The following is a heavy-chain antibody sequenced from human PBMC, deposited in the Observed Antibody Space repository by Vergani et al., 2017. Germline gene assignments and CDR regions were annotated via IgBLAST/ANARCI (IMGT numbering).Heavy chain of an antibody. Sequence: QVQLQESGPGLVKPSQTLSLTCTVSGGSISSGGYYWSWIRQHPGKGLEWIGYVYYSGSTYYNPSLKSRVTISVDTSKNQFSLKLSSVTAADTAVYYCARDGQVDYYYGMDVWGQGTTVTVSS. CDR3: ARDGQVDYYYGMDV. V-gene: IGHV4-31*03. J-gene: IGHJ6*02. CDR1: GGSISSGGYY. D-gene: IGHD2-15*01. CDR2: VYYSGST.